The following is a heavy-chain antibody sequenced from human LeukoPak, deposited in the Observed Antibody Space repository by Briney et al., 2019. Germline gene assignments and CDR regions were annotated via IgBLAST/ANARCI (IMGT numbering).Heavy chain of an antibody. J-gene: IGHJ4*02. CDR2: IKQDGSEK. CDR3: ARDTVEPGDY. Sequence: GGSLRLSCVASGFTISNYWMNWVRQAPGKGLEWVAIIKQDGSEKYYVDSVKGRFTISRDNAKNSIFLQMNSLRVEDTAVYYCARDTVEPGDYWGQGTLVTVSS. CDR1: GFTISNYW. V-gene: IGHV3-7*01. D-gene: IGHD1-26*01.